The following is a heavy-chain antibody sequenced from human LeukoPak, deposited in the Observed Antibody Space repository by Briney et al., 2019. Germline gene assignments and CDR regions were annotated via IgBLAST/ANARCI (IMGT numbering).Heavy chain of an antibody. J-gene: IGHJ4*02. V-gene: IGHV4-39*07. CDR2: IYYSGST. D-gene: IGHD5-18*01. Sequence: PSETLSLTCTVSGGSISSSTYYWGWIRQPPGKGLEWIGNIYYSGSTYYNPSLKSRVTISVDTSKNQFSLKLSSVTAADTAVYYCARSRGYTYGYGTDYWGQGTLVTVSS. CDR1: GGSISSSTYY. CDR3: ARSRGYTYGYGTDY.